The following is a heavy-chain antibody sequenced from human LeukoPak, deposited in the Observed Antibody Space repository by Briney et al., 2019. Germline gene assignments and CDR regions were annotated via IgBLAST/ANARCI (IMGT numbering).Heavy chain of an antibody. CDR3: TTGYWNGGNKYHGDDAFDI. CDR2: IKSKSDRGTA. CDR1: GLIFSNAW. J-gene: IGHJ3*02. D-gene: IGHD2-15*01. Sequence: PGGSLRLSCAASGLIFSNAWMIWVRQAPGKGLEWVGRIKSKSDRGTADYAAPVKGRFTISRDDSKDEVYLQMNSLAIDDTGLYFCTTGYWNGGNKYHGDDAFDIWGQGTMVTVSS. V-gene: IGHV3-15*01.